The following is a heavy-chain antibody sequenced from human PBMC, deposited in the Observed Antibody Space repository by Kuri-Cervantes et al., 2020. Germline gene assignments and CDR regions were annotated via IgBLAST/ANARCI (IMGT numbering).Heavy chain of an antibody. V-gene: IGHV1-2*06. CDR2: INPNSGHT. D-gene: IGHD3-22*01. Sequence: ASVKVSCKGSGYTLSDHFMHWVRQAPGQGLEWMGRINPNSGHTDSAQKFQGRATMTRDTSINTAYMELSSLRSDDTAVYYCARYYDSSGYYPFDYWGQGTLVTVSS. CDR1: GYTLSDHF. CDR3: ARYYDSSGYYPFDY. J-gene: IGHJ4*02.